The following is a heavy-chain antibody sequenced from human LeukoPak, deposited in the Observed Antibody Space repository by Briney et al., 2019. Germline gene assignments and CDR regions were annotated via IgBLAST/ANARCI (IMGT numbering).Heavy chain of an antibody. CDR2: IYTSGST. Sequence: SQTLSLTCTVSGVSIGSSSYYWSWIRPPAGKGLEWIGRIYTSGSTNYNHSLKSRVTISVDTSKNQFSLKLSSVTAADKAVYYCAREAMVRGGISSVIIWFDPWGQGTLVTVSS. CDR3: AREAMVRGGISSVIIWFDP. D-gene: IGHD3-10*01. CDR1: GVSIGSSSYY. V-gene: IGHV4-61*02. J-gene: IGHJ5*02.